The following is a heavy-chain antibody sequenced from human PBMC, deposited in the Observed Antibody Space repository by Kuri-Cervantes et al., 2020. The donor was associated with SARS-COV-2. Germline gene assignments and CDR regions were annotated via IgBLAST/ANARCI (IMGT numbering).Heavy chain of an antibody. CDR3: ARGHKPTYYDYVWGSYRRNYFDY. Sequence: SQTLSLTCAVSGYSISSGYYWGWIRQPPGKGLEWIGSIYYSGSTYYNPSLKSRVTISVDTSKNQFSLKLSSVTAADTAVYYCARGHKPTYYDYVWGSYRRNYFDYWGQGTLVTVSS. D-gene: IGHD3-16*02. V-gene: IGHV4-38-2*01. J-gene: IGHJ4*02. CDR1: GYSISSGYY. CDR2: IYYSGST.